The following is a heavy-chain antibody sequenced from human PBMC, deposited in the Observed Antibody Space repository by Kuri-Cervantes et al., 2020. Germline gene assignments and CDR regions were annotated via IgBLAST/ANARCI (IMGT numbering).Heavy chain of an antibody. CDR1: GFTFSSYG. Sequence: GGSLRLSCAASGFTFSSYGMHWVRQAPGKGLEWVAVISYDGSNKYYADSVKGRFTISRDNSKNTLYLQMNSLRAEDTAVYYCARGDMVRGVVDYYYYGMDVWGQGTTVTVSS. J-gene: IGHJ6*02. D-gene: IGHD3-10*01. V-gene: IGHV3-30*03. CDR3: ARGDMVRGVVDYYYYGMDV. CDR2: ISYDGSNK.